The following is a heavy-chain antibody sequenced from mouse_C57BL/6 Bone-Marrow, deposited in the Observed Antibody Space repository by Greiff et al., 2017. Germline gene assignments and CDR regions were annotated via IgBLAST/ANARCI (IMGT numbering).Heavy chain of an antibody. CDR2: IYPRSGNT. V-gene: IGHV1-81*01. D-gene: IGHD1-1*01. CDR1: GYTFTSYG. CDR3: ARSPYYGSSPAWFAH. J-gene: IGHJ3*01. Sequence: QVQLQQSGAELARPGASVKLSCKASGYTFTSYGISWVKQRTGQGLEWIGEIYPRSGNTYYNEKFKGKATLTADKSSSTAYMELRSLTSEDSAVYFCARSPYYGSSPAWFAHWGQGTLVTVSA.